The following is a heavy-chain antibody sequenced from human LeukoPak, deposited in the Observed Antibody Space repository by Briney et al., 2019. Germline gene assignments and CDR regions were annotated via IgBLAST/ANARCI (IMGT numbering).Heavy chain of an antibody. V-gene: IGHV3-30*18. Sequence: GGSLRLSCAASGFTFSSYGMHWVRQAPGKGLEWVAVISYDGSNKYYADSVKGRFTISRDNSKNTLYLQMNSLRAEDTAVYYCAKDTGRDILTGYGGLDYWGQGTLVTVSS. J-gene: IGHJ4*02. CDR2: ISYDGSNK. D-gene: IGHD3-9*01. CDR3: AKDTGRDILTGYGGLDY. CDR1: GFTFSSYG.